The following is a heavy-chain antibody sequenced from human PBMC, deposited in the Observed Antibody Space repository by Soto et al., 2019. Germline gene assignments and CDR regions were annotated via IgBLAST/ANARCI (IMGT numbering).Heavy chain of an antibody. Sequence: PSETLSLTCTVSGGSVSSGSYYWGWIRQPPGKGLEWIGYIYYSGSTNYNPSLKSRVTISVDTSKNQFSLKLSSVTAADTAVYYCARDQEGIVATISRYYYYGMDVWGQGTTVTVSS. CDR1: GGSVSSGSYY. CDR2: IYYSGST. V-gene: IGHV4-61*01. CDR3: ARDQEGIVATISRYYYYGMDV. D-gene: IGHD5-12*01. J-gene: IGHJ6*02.